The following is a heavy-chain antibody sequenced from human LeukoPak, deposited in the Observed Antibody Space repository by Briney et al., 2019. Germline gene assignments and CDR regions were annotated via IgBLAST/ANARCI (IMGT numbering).Heavy chain of an antibody. J-gene: IGHJ5*02. Sequence: SETLSLTCAVYGGSFSGYYWSWIRQPPGKGLEWIGFIFYSGTTNYNPSLKSRVTISVDTSKNQFSLKLSSVTAADTAVYYCARDYDYVWGSYRYNLWFDPWGQGTLVTVSS. D-gene: IGHD3-16*02. CDR2: IFYSGTT. CDR3: ARDYDYVWGSYRYNLWFDP. V-gene: IGHV4-59*12. CDR1: GGSFSGYY.